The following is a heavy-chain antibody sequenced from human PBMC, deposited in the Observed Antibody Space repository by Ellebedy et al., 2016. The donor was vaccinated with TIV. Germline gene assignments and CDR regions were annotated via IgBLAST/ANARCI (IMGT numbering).Heavy chain of an antibody. Sequence: GESLKISXAASGFTFSNYAMSWVRQAPGKELEWVSGISGSGDTRNYADSVKGRFTISRDNSNNILHLQMTSLRVEDTAVYFCASSLSSVWGQGTTVTVSS. D-gene: IGHD3-10*01. V-gene: IGHV3-23*01. CDR1: GFTFSNYA. CDR2: ISGSGDTR. CDR3: ASSLSSV. J-gene: IGHJ6*02.